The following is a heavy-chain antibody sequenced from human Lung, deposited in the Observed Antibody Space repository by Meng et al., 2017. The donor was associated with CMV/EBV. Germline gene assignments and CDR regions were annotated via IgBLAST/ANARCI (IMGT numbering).Heavy chain of an antibody. J-gene: IGHJ4*02. CDR1: GFTFSRHG. V-gene: IGHV3-23*01. CDR2: IIGSGDTT. CDR3: ARDEGQFGGYGYGH. D-gene: IGHD5-12*01. Sequence: ASGFTFSRHGMSWVRRAPGKGLDWVSAIIGSGDTTYYADSVRGRFTISRDNSKNTLFLQMNSLRPEDTAVYYCARDEGQFGGYGYGHWGQGTLVTVSS.